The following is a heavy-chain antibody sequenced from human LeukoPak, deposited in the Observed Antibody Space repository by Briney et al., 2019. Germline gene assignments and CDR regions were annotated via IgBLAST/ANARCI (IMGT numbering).Heavy chain of an antibody. CDR1: GGSISTYY. J-gene: IGHJ3*02. CDR2: IYYSGST. V-gene: IGHV4-59*08. Sequence: SETLSLTCTVSGGSISTYYWSWIRQPPGKGLEWIGYIYYSGSTNYNPSLKSRVTISVDTSKNQFSLKLSSVTAADTAVYYCARHTTPYYYDSSGYYSSFAFDIWGQGTMVTVSS. CDR3: ARHTTPYYYDSSGYYSSFAFDI. D-gene: IGHD3-22*01.